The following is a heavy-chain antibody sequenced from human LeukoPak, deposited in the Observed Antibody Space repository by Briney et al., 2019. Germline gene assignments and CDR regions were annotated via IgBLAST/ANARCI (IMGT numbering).Heavy chain of an antibody. J-gene: IGHJ4*02. CDR2: IIPIFGTA. V-gene: IGHV1-69*13. CDR1: GGTFSSYA. D-gene: IGHD3-10*01. Sequence: ASVKVSCKASGGTFSSYAISWVRQAPGQGLEWMGGIIPIFGTANYAQKFQGRVTITADESTSTAYMELSSLRSEDTAVYYCARTVIPRRYYGSGEPDYWGQGTLVTVSS. CDR3: ARTVIPRRYYGSGEPDY.